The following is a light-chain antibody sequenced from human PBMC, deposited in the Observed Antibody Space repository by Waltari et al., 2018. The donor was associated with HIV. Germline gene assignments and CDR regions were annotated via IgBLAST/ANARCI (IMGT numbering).Light chain of an antibody. V-gene: IGLV1-44*01. CDR1: RSKLGSNP. CDR3: AAWDDSLDGR. CDR2: DNN. J-gene: IGLJ2*01. Sequence: QSVLTQPPSASGTPGQRVTISCSGRRSKLGSNPVSWYQQPPGKVPKLRISDNNQRPEGVPDRFSGSKSGTSASLAISGLQSEDEGDYYCAAWDDSLDGRFGGGTKLTV.